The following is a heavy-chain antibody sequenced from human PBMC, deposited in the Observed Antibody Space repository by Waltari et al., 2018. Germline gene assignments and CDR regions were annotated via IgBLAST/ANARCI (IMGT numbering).Heavy chain of an antibody. Sequence: QVQLVQSGAEVKKPGSSVKVSCKASGGTFSSYAISWVRQAHGQGLEWMGGIIPIFGTANYAQKFQGRVTITADESTSTAYMELSSLRSEDTAVYYCARSMVYAIQTPYYFDYWGQGTLVTVSS. V-gene: IGHV1-69*01. CDR2: IIPIFGTA. CDR3: ARSMVYAIQTPYYFDY. CDR1: GGTFSSYA. D-gene: IGHD2-8*01. J-gene: IGHJ4*02.